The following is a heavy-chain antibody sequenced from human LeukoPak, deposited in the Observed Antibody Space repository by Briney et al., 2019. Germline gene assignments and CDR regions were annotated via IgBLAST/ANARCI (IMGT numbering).Heavy chain of an antibody. Sequence: EASVKVSCKASGFTFNAYNIHWVRQAPGQGLEWMGWINPKSGGANYAQKFQGRVTMTRDTSISTAYMELSRLRSDDTAVYYCARVEWELPLDPWGQGTLVTVSS. CDR1: GFTFNAYN. D-gene: IGHD1-26*01. CDR2: INPKSGGA. V-gene: IGHV1-2*02. J-gene: IGHJ5*02. CDR3: ARVEWELPLDP.